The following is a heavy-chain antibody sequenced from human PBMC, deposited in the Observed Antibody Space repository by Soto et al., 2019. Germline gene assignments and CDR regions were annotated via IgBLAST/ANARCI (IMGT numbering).Heavy chain of an antibody. CDR2: INVDNGNA. Sequence: ASGKVSCKASGYTFTKYFMHWLRQAPGQRLEWMGWINVDNGNAKYSGKFQGRVTITRDTSASTAYMELSSMRSEDTALYYCARGVREDSGYSPYDYWGQGTLVTVSS. CDR1: GYTFTKYF. J-gene: IGHJ4*02. V-gene: IGHV1-3*01. D-gene: IGHD3-22*01. CDR3: ARGVREDSGYSPYDY.